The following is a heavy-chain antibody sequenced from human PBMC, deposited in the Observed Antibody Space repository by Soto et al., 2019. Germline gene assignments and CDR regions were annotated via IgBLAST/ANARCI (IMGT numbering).Heavy chain of an antibody. CDR1: GFTFSNAW. CDR2: IKTNADGGTT. J-gene: IGHJ4*02. CDR3: TTDRATVSTGFDY. D-gene: IGHD4-17*01. Sequence: EVQVVESGGDLVKPGGSLRLSCEASGFTFSNAWMSWVRQAPGKGLEWVGRIKTNADGGTTDYAAPVKGRFTISRDDLRTTVYLQMSSVRTEDTAVYYCTTDRATVSTGFDYWGQGTLVTVSS. V-gene: IGHV3-15*01.